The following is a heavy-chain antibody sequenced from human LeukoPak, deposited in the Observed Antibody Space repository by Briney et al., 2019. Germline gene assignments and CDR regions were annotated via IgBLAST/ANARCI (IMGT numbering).Heavy chain of an antibody. V-gene: IGHV3-9*03. D-gene: IGHD2-15*01. CDR3: AKVYCSGGSCYFDY. CDR2: ISWNSGSI. CDR1: GFTFDDYA. J-gene: IGHJ4*02. Sequence: PGGSLRLSCAPSGFTFDDYAMHWVRQAPGKGLEWVSGISWNSGSIGYADSVKGRFTISRDNAKNSLYLQMNSLRAEDMALYYCAKVYCSGGSCYFDYWGQGTLVTVSS.